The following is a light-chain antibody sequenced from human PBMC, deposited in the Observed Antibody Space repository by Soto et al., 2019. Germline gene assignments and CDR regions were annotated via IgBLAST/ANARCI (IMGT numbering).Light chain of an antibody. CDR2: EVV. CDR3: KSYAGSNTYV. Sequence: QSALTQPPSPSGSPGQSVTISCTGTKNDIGVYDFVSWYQHHPGKAPRLIIYEVVQLPSGVPDRFSGSKSGNTASLTVSGLQAADEADYFCKSYAGSNTYVYGSGTNVSVL. CDR1: KNDIGVYDF. J-gene: IGLJ1*01. V-gene: IGLV2-8*01.